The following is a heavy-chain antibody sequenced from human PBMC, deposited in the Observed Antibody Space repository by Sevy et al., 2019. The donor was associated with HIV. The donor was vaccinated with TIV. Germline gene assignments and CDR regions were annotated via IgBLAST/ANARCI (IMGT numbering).Heavy chain of an antibody. V-gene: IGHV3-7*01. CDR1: GFNLENFW. D-gene: IGHD6-19*01. J-gene: IGHJ4*02. CDR3: VRAIQSDGSF. CDR2: IRQDGSEI. Sequence: GGSLILSCVASGFNLENFWMNWVRQAPGKGLEWVANIRQDGSEIYYVASVKGRFTISRDNARNLVYLQMNSLRVEDTALYYCVRAIQSDGSFWGQGALVTVSS.